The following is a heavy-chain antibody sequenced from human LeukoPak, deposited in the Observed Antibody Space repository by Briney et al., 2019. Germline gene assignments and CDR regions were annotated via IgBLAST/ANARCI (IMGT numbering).Heavy chain of an antibody. J-gene: IGHJ4*02. CDR3: ARDNGYTSGWYDY. V-gene: IGHV3-53*01. CDR1: GFTVSSNY. D-gene: IGHD6-19*01. Sequence: GGSLRLSCAASGFTVSSNYMSWVRQAPGKGLEWVSVIYSGGSTYYADSVKGRFTISRDNSKNTLYLQMNSLRAEDTAVYYCARDNGYTSGWYDYWGQETLVTVSS. CDR2: IYSGGST.